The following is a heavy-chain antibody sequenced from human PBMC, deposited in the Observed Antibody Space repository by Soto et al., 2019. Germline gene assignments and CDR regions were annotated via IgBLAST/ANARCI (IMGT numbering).Heavy chain of an antibody. Sequence: VGSLRLSCAASGFTFSDYYMSWIRQAPGKGLEWVSYISSSGSTIYYADSVKGRFTISRDNAKNSLYLQMNSLRAEDTAVYYCAREAPMVRGVIINGFDYWGQGTLVTVSS. D-gene: IGHD3-10*01. CDR2: ISSSGSTI. CDR3: AREAPMVRGVIINGFDY. V-gene: IGHV3-11*01. J-gene: IGHJ4*02. CDR1: GFTFSDYY.